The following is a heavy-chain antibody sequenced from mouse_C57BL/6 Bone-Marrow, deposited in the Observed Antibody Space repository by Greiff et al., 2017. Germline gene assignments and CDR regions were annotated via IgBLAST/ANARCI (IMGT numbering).Heavy chain of an antibody. D-gene: IGHD3-1*01. CDR2: IDPENGDT. CDR3: TTWALLWYFEV. CDR1: GFNIKDDY. Sequence: EVKLQESGAELVRPGASVKLSCTASGFNIKDDYMHWVKQRPEQGLEWIGWIDPENGDTEYASKFQGKATITADTSSNTAYLQLSSLTSEDTAVYYCTTWALLWYFEVWGTGTTVTVSS. J-gene: IGHJ1*03. V-gene: IGHV14-4*01.